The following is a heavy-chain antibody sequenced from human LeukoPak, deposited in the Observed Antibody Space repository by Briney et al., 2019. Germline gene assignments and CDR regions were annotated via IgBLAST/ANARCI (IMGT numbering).Heavy chain of an antibody. V-gene: IGHV4-59*01. CDR3: ASSSGYSYPGPVHY. CDR2: IYYSGST. J-gene: IGHJ4*02. D-gene: IGHD5-18*01. Sequence: SETLSLTCTVSGGSISSYYWSWIRQPPGKGLEWIGYIYYSGSTNYNPSLKSRVTISVDTSKNQFSLKLSSVTAADTAVYYCASSSGYSYPGPVHYWGQGTLVTVSS. CDR1: GGSISSYY.